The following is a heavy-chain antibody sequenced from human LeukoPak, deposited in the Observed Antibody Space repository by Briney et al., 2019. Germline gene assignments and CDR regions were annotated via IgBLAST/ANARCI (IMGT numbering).Heavy chain of an antibody. CDR2: INHSGST. Sequence: SETLSLTCAVYGGSFSGYYWSWIRQPPGKGLEWIGEINHSGSTNYNPSLKSRVTISVDTPKNQFSLKLSSVTAADTAVYYCARGNYYDSSGYYPSWGQGTLVTVSS. CDR3: ARGNYYDSSGYYPS. V-gene: IGHV4-34*01. D-gene: IGHD3-22*01. CDR1: GGSFSGYY. J-gene: IGHJ5*02.